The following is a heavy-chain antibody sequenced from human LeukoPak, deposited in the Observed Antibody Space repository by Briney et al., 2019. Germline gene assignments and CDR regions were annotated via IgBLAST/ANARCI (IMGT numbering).Heavy chain of an antibody. D-gene: IGHD3-16*01. Sequence: GGSLRLSCAASGITFSSYTMTWVRQAPGKGLECVSSLSSSSGHIYYADSVKGRFTISRDNAKNSLYLQMNSLRADDTAVFYCARDRGGEFDYWGQGTLVTVSS. CDR3: ARDRGGEFDY. V-gene: IGHV3-21*01. J-gene: IGHJ4*02. CDR2: LSSSSGHI. CDR1: GITFSSYT.